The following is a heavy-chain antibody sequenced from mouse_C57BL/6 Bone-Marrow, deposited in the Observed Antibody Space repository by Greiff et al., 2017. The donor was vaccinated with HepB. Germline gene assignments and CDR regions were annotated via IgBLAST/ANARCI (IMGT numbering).Heavy chain of an antibody. D-gene: IGHD2-1*01. J-gene: IGHJ4*01. V-gene: IGHV5-9*01. CDR1: GFTFSSYT. Sequence: VESGGGLVKPGGSLKLSCAASGFTFSSYTMSWVRQTPEKRLWWVANTCGAGGNTYYPDSVKGRVTISRDNATNTLYLQMCSLRSEATALYYCTSHRGNFYYAMDYWDQGTSVTVSS. CDR3: TSHRGNFYYAMDY. CDR2: TCGAGGNT.